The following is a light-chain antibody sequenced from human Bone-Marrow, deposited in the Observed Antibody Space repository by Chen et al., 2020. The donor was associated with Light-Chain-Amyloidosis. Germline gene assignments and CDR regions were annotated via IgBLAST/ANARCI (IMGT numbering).Light chain of an antibody. V-gene: IGLV3-25*03. J-gene: IGLJ2*01. CDR3: QSADSSGTYEVI. Sequence: SYELTQPPSVSVSPGQTARITCSGDDLPTKYAYWYQQKPGQAPVLVIHRDTERPSGISEGVSGSSSGTTATLTISGVQAEDEADYHCQSADSSGTYEVIFGGGTKLTVL. CDR1: DLPTKY. CDR2: RDT.